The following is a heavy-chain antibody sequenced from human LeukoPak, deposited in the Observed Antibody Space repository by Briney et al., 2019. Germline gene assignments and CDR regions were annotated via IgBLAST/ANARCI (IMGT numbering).Heavy chain of an antibody. CDR2: ISSSGSTI. Sequence: PGGSLRLSCAASGFTFSSYGMNWVRQAPGKGLEWVSYISSSGSTIYYADSVKGRFTISRDNAKNSLYLQMNSLRAEDTAVYYCARDWGTSSFDYWGQGTLVTVSS. D-gene: IGHD1-7*01. V-gene: IGHV3-48*03. CDR1: GFTFSSYG. CDR3: ARDWGTSSFDY. J-gene: IGHJ4*02.